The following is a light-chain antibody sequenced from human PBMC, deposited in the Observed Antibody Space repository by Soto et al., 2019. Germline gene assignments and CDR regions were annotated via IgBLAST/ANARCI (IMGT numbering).Light chain of an antibody. J-gene: IGKJ3*01. V-gene: IGKV1-5*03. CDR3: QQYNSYPFT. CDR2: KAS. CDR1: QIISSW. Sequence: DIQMTQYPSTMSASVGDRVTITCRASQIISSWLAWYQQKPGKAPKLLIYKASILESGVPSRFSGSGAGTEFTINISSLQPDDFATYYCQQYNSYPFTFGPGTKVDIK.